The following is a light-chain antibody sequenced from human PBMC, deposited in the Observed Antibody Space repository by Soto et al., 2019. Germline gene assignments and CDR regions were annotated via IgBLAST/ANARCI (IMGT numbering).Light chain of an antibody. CDR3: QQYSNSTFT. CDR1: RSVTSNY. J-gene: IGKJ2*01. CDR2: GAS. Sequence: VLTQSPGTLSLSPGERATLSCRASRSVTSNYLGWYQQKPGQAPRLLIYGASSRATGSPDRFSVRGSGTDFTPTVSRLLPEDCALYYGQQYSNSTFTFGRGTKLEI. V-gene: IGKV3-20*01.